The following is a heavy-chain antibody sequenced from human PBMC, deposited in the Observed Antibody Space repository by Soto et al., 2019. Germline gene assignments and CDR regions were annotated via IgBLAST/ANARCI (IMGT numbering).Heavy chain of an antibody. CDR2: ISYDGSNK. V-gene: IGHV3-30*03. J-gene: IGHJ4*02. CDR3: VAGQYFFDY. D-gene: IGHD6-19*01. Sequence: PGGSLRLACAASGFTFNNYGMHWVRQAPGKGLEWVAVISYDGSNKYYADSVKDRFTISRDNSKKTLYLQMNSLRADDTAVYYCVAGQYFFDYCGQGTLVTVSS. CDR1: GFTFNNYG.